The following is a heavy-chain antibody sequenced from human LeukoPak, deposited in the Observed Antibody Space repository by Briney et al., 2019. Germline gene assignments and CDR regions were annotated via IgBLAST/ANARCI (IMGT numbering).Heavy chain of an antibody. CDR1: GYTFTSYD. CDR3: ARGGGLLRFEPFDY. J-gene: IGHJ4*02. V-gene: IGHV1-8*01. D-gene: IGHD3-3*01. Sequence: ASVKVSCKASGYTFTSYDINWVRQATGQGLEWMGWMNPNSGNTGYAQKFQGRVTMTRNTSISTAYMELSGLRSEDTAVYYCARGGGLLRFEPFDYWGQGTLVTVSS. CDR2: MNPNSGNT.